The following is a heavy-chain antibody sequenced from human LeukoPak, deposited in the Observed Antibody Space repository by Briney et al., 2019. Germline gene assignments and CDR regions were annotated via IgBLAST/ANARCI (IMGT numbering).Heavy chain of an antibody. J-gene: IGHJ4*02. Sequence: GGSLRLSCAASGFSFSTADMHWVRQAPGKALEWVAFLRSGGNDKYYAGSVKGRFTISRDNSKNTLFLQMNSLRAEDTAVYYCAKDLFGSGSYEYWGQGTLVTVSS. CDR2: LRSGGNDK. CDR3: AKDLFGSGSYEY. D-gene: IGHD3-10*01. CDR1: GFSFSTAD. V-gene: IGHV3-30*02.